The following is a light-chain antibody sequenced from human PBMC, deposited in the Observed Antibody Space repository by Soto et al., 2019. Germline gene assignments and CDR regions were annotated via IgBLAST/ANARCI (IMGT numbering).Light chain of an antibody. Sequence: DIQMTQSPSTLSASVGDRVTITCRASQSIGNWLAWYQQKPGNAPEVLIYDASSLESGVPSRFSGSGSGTEFTLTISSLQPDDFATYYCQQYNSYSYTFGQGTRLEIK. CDR3: QQYNSYSYT. V-gene: IGKV1-5*01. J-gene: IGKJ5*01. CDR2: DAS. CDR1: QSIGNW.